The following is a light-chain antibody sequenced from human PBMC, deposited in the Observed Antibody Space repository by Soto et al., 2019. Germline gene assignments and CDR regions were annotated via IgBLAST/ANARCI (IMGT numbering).Light chain of an antibody. CDR1: QSLLHSNGYNY. J-gene: IGKJ2*01. CDR3: MQALQTPYT. CDR2: LGS. V-gene: IGKV2-28*01. Sequence: DIVMTQSPLSLPVTPGEPASISCRSSQSLLHSNGYNYLDWYLQKPGQSPQLLIYLGSNRASGVDDRFSGSGSGTDFTLKISRVEAEYVGVYYCMQALQTPYTFGQGTKLEIK.